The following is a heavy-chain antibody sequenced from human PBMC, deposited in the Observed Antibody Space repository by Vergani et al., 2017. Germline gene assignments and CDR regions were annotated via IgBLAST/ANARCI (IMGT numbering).Heavy chain of an antibody. Sequence: QMQLVQSGPEVKKPGTSVKVSCKASGFTFTSSAVQWVRQARGQRREWIGWIVVGSGNTNYAQKFQERVTITRDMSTSTAYMELSSLRSEDTAVYYCAAVYDILTGYYFDYWGQGTLVTVSS. CDR2: IVVGSGNT. J-gene: IGHJ4*02. D-gene: IGHD3-9*01. CDR3: AAVYDILTGYYFDY. V-gene: IGHV1-58*01. CDR1: GFTFTSSA.